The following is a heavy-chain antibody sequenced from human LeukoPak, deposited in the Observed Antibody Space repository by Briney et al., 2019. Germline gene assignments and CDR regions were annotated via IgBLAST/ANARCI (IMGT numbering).Heavy chain of an antibody. D-gene: IGHD3-10*01. CDR1: GVSISSFY. CDR3: TRVHYSGSGLSSYFDY. J-gene: IGHJ4*02. Sequence: SETLSLTCTVSGVSISSFYWSWIRQPPGKGLECIGYIYYSGSTNYNPSLKSRVTMSVDTSKNQFSLKLSSVTAADTAVYYCTRVHYSGSGLSSYFDYWGQGTLVTVSS. V-gene: IGHV4-59*01. CDR2: IYYSGST.